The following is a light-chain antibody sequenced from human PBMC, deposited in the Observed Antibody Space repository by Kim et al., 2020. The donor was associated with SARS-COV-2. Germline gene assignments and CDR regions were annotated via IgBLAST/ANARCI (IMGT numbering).Light chain of an antibody. V-gene: IGKV1D-16*01. CDR2: GAS. CDR3: QQYKNYPIT. Sequence: DIQMTQSPSSLSASVGDRVTITCRASQGIGTWLAWYQQRPEKAPKSLIYGASNLQSGVPSRFSGSRSGTHFTLTISSLQPEDFATYYCQQYKNYPITFGQGTRLEIK. J-gene: IGKJ5*01. CDR1: QGIGTW.